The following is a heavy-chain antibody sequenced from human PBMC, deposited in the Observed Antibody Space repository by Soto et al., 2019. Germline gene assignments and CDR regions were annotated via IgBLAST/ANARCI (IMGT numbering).Heavy chain of an antibody. CDR3: AGGGLHGYTTVELTSFPS. D-gene: IGHD5-18*01. Sequence: EVHLLESGGGLVQPGGSLRLSCAASELSSSNHAMTWVRQAPGKGLEWVSGISGSDGGAYYADSVKGRFTISRDNSRSTWYLKWTSLGAKATAEYYGAGGGLHGYTTVELTSFPSWGQEPLVTVPP. CDR2: ISGSDGGA. J-gene: IGHJ5*02. CDR1: ELSSSNHA. V-gene: IGHV3-23*01.